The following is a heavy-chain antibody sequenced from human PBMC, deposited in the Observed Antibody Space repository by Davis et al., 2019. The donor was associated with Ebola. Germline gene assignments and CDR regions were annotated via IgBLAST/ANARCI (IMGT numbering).Heavy chain of an antibody. D-gene: IGHD3-9*01. Sequence: PGGSLRLSCAASGFTFSGSAMHWVRQASGQGLEWVGRIRSKANSYATAYAASVKGRFTISRDDSKNTAYLQMNSLKTEDTAVYYCTRLYDILTGYSDYYYGMDVWGQGTTVTVSS. J-gene: IGHJ6*02. V-gene: IGHV3-73*01. CDR1: GFTFSGSA. CDR3: TRLYDILTGYSDYYYGMDV. CDR2: IRSKANSYAT.